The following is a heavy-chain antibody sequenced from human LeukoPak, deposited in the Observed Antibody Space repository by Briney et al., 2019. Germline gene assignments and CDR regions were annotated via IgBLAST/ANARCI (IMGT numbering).Heavy chain of an antibody. CDR3: ASFHYYGSGAYYLSY. CDR2: IGDSGANT. Sequence: GGSLRLFCAASGFTLNSYAMTLVRQAPGKGLEWVSDIGDSGANTYYADSVKGRFTISRDNSKNTLYLQMSGLRGEDTAVYFCASFHYYGSGAYYLSYWGQGTLVTVSS. J-gene: IGHJ4*02. V-gene: IGHV3-23*01. D-gene: IGHD3-10*01. CDR1: GFTLNSYA.